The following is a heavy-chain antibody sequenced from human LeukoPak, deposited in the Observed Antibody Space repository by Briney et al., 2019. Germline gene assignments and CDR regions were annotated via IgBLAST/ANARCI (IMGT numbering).Heavy chain of an antibody. V-gene: IGHV4-59*01. D-gene: IGHD4-17*01. CDR3: ARDYGDYAYYYYYYMDV. CDR2: TSDSGHT. J-gene: IGHJ6*03. Sequence: PSETLSLTCTVSGGSIRNYYWNWIRQPPGKGLEWIGYTSDSGHTDYIPSLKSRVTISVDLSKTQFSLKLTSATAADTAVYYCARDYGDYAYYYYYYMDVWGKGTTVTVSS. CDR1: GGSIRNYY.